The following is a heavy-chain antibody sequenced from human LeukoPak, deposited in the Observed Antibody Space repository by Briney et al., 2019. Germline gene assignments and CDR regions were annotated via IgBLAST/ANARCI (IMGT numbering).Heavy chain of an antibody. J-gene: IGHJ5*02. V-gene: IGHV1-2*02. CDR3: AREGYSSSWYRLGSWFDP. D-gene: IGHD6-13*01. CDR1: GYTFTSYA. CDR2: INPNSGGT. Sequence: ASVKVSCKASGYTFTSYAMHWVRQAPGQRLEWMGWINPNSGGTNYAQKFQGRVTMTRDTSISTAYMELSRLRSDDTAVYYCAREGYSSSWYRLGSWFDPWGQGTLVTVSS.